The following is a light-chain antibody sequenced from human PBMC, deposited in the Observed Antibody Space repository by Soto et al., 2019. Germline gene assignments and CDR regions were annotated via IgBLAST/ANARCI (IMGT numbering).Light chain of an antibody. CDR3: GTWDSSLNAVV. CDR2: HNN. V-gene: IGLV1-51*01. Sequence: QSVLTQPPSVSAAPGQKVTISCSGSSSNIGHNYASWYQHLPGTAPKLLIYHNNKRPSGIPDRFSDSKTGTSATLVITVLQTGDEADYYCGTWDSSLNAVVFGGGTKLTVL. J-gene: IGLJ2*01. CDR1: SSNIGHNY.